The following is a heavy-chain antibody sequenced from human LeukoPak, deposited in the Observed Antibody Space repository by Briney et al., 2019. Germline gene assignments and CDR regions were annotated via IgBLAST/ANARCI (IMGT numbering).Heavy chain of an antibody. CDR1: GGSFSGYY. J-gene: IGHJ5*02. CDR2: INHSGST. CDR3: ARGGYCSGGSCHYNWFDP. V-gene: IGHV4-34*01. Sequence: SETLSLTCAVYGGSFSGYYWSWIRQPPGKGLEWIGEINHSGSTNYNPSLKSRVTISVDTSKNQFSLKLSSGTAADTAVYYCARGGYCSGGSCHYNWFDPWGQGTLVTVSS. D-gene: IGHD2-15*01.